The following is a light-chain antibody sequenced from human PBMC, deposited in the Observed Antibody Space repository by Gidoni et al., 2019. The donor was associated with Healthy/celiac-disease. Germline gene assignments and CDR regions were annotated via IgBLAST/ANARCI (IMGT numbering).Light chain of an antibody. V-gene: IGLV3-1*01. CDR3: QAWDSSYVV. J-gene: IGLJ2*01. CDR1: KLGDKY. Sequence: SYELAQQPSVSVSPGQTASIPCSGDKLGDKYACWYQQKPGQSPVLVIYQDSKRPSGIPERFSGSTSGNTATLTISGTQAMDEADYYCQAWDSSYVVFGGGTKLTVL. CDR2: QDS.